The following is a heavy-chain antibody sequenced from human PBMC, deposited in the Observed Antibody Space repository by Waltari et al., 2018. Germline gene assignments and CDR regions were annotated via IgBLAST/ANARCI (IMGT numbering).Heavy chain of an antibody. Sequence: QVHLVQSGAEVKEPGASVKVSCKAFGYPFTGNYMHWVRQAPGQGLEWMGQIKPNSGVTNFAQKFQGRGTMTRDTSISTAYMELSRLTSDDTAIYYCARAFDYWGQGTLVTVSS. CDR3: ARAFDY. J-gene: IGHJ4*02. CDR1: GYPFTGNY. V-gene: IGHV1-2*06. CDR2: IKPNSGVT.